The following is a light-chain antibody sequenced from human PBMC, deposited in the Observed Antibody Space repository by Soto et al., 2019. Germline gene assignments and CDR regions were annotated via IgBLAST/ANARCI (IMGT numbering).Light chain of an antibody. J-gene: IGKJ1*01. CDR2: LAS. CDR3: MQALQTPA. CDR1: QSLQHSNGYNY. V-gene: IGKV2-28*01. Sequence: DIAMTQSPLSLPVTPGEPASISCRSSQSLQHSNGYNYLDWYLQKPGQSPQILIYLASNRASGVPDRFSGIGSGKDFTLKISRVEAEDVSVYYCMQALQTPAFGQGTKVEIK.